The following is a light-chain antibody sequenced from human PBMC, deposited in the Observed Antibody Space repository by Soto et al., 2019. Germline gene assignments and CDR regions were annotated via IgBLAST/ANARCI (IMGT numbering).Light chain of an antibody. Sequence: QSALTQPASVSGSPGQSITISCSGTSSDVGAYNFVSWYQHHPGRAPQLIIYEVAIRPSGVSNRFSGFKSGNSASLTISGLQAEEEADYYCTFYTTTSAPCVFGSEAKVTVL. CDR2: EVA. CDR1: SSDVGAYNF. J-gene: IGLJ1*01. CDR3: TFYTTTSAPCV. V-gene: IGLV2-14*01.